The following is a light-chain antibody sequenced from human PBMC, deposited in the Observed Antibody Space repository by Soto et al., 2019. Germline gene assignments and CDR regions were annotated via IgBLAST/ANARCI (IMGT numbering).Light chain of an antibody. Sequence: EIVLTQSPGTLSLSPGERATLSCRASQSVSSSYLAWYQQKPGQAPRLLIYGASSRATGIPDRFSGSGAGTDFTRTISRLEPEDFAVDYCQQYGSSFWTFGQGTKVDIK. V-gene: IGKV3-20*01. J-gene: IGKJ1*01. CDR3: QQYGSSFWT. CDR1: QSVSSSY. CDR2: GAS.